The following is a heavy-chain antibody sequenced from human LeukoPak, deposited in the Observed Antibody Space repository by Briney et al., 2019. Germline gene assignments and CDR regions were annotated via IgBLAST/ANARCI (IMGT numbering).Heavy chain of an antibody. CDR2: INPNSGGT. J-gene: IGHJ4*02. Sequence: ASVKVSCKASGGTFSSYSISWVRQAPGQGLEWMGWINPNSGGTNYAQKFQGRVTMTRDTSISTAYMELSRLRSDDTAVYYCARDIVVVVAASYFDYWGQGTLVTVSS. CDR3: ARDIVVVVAASYFDY. V-gene: IGHV1-2*02. D-gene: IGHD2-15*01. CDR1: GGTFSSYS.